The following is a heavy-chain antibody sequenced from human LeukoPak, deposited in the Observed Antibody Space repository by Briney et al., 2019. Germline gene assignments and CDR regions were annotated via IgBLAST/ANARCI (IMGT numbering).Heavy chain of an antibody. CDR1: GFTFSSYA. CDR3: AKLGYYYGSGSYQP. J-gene: IGHJ5*02. V-gene: IGHV3-23*01. D-gene: IGHD3-10*01. Sequence: GGSLRLSCAASGFTFSSYAMSWVRQAPGKGLEWVSAISGSGGSTYYAASVKGRFTISRDNSKNTLYLQMNSLRAEDTAVYYCAKLGYYYGSGSYQPWGQGTLVTVSS. CDR2: ISGSGGST.